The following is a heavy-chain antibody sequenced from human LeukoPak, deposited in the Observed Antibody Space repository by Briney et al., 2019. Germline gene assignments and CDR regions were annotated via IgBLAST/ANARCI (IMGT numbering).Heavy chain of an antibody. CDR2: FDPEDGET. CDR3: ARGRSPGTSMEYYYYMDV. J-gene: IGHJ6*03. D-gene: IGHD1-1*01. V-gene: IGHV1-24*01. Sequence: ASVKVSCKISGYTLTELSIHWVRQAPGKGLEWMGGFDPEDGETIYAQKFQGRVTMTEDTSTDTAYMELNSLRSEDTAVYYCARGRSPGTSMEYYYYMDVWGKGTTVTVSS. CDR1: GYTLTELS.